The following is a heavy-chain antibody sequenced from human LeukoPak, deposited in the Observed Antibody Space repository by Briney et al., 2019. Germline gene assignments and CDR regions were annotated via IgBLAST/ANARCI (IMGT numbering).Heavy chain of an antibody. V-gene: IGHV4-38-2*02. Sequence: SETLSLTCTVSGYSISSGYYWGWIRQPPGKGLEWIGSIYHSGSTYYNPSLKSRVTISVDTSKNQFSLKLSSVTAADTAVYYCASCDILTGYGIGAFDIWGQGTMVTVSS. CDR3: ASCDILTGYGIGAFDI. CDR2: IYHSGST. CDR1: GYSISSGYY. D-gene: IGHD3-9*01. J-gene: IGHJ3*02.